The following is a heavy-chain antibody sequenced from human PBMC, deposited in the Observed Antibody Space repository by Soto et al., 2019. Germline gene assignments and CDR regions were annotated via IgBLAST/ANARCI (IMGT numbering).Heavy chain of an antibody. CDR2: ISYDGSNQ. CDR3: AKDQASGQGSFDS. J-gene: IGHJ4*02. V-gene: IGHV3-30*18. Sequence: VKLVESGGGVVQPGGSLRLSCAASGFTFNIYGMHWVGQAPEKGLGWVTLISYDGSNQYYTDSVKGRFTLSRENSKNTLLVQMLSLRADHTAVYYCAKDQASGQGSFDSWGQGTLVTLSS. CDR1: GFTFNIYG.